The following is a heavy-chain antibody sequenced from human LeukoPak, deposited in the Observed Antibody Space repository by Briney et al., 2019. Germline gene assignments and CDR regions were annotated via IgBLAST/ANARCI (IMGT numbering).Heavy chain of an antibody. J-gene: IGHJ4*02. V-gene: IGHV3-23*01. CDR1: DSSFRSHD. CDR2: IAGDGAS. CDR3: AKGPNFGSWRAVDY. D-gene: IGHD3-10*01. Sequence: PGGSLRLSCAASDSSFRSHDMSWVRQTLEKGLEWVSSIAGDGASFYADSVKGRFTISRDKSENILYLQMNNLRADDTAIYYCAKGPNFGSWRAVDYWGQGSLVTASS.